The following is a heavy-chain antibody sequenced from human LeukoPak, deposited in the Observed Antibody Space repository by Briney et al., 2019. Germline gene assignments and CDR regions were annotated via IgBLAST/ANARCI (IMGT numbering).Heavy chain of an antibody. CDR2: MNPNSDNT. Sequence: GSSVRVSCKASVYAFTNYDSNWVRQASGQGLEWVGWMNPNSDNTGSAQKFQCRVTMTSNTSISTAYMELSSLRSEDTALYYCARGLRREQQLLRAFGYWGQGTPVTVSS. D-gene: IGHD6-13*01. CDR3: ARGLRREQQLLRAFGY. V-gene: IGHV1-8*01. J-gene: IGHJ4*02. CDR1: VYAFTNYD.